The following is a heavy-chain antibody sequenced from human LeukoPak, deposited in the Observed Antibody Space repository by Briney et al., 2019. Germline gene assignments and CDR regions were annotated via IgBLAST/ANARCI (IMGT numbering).Heavy chain of an antibody. J-gene: IGHJ5*02. D-gene: IGHD1-14*01. V-gene: IGHV1-69*04. CDR2: IIPILGIA. CDR1: GGTFSSYA. Sequence: ASVKVSCKASGGTFSSYAISWVRQAPGQGLEWMGRIIPILGIANYAQKFQGRVTITADKSTSTAYMELSSLRSEDTAVYYCARDRPELRFNWFDPWGQGTLVTVSS. CDR3: ARDRPELRFNWFDP.